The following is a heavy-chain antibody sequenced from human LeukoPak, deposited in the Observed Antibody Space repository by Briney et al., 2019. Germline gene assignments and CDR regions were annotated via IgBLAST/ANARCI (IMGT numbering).Heavy chain of an antibody. V-gene: IGHV3-9*01. J-gene: IGHJ4*02. Sequence: GGSLRLSCAASGFTFDDYAIHWVRQAPGKGLEWVSGISWNSGNIGYADSVKGRFTISRDNAKNSLYLQMNSLRAEDTAVYYCARDRLGSPDYWGQGTLVTVSS. D-gene: IGHD2-15*01. CDR3: ARDRLGSPDY. CDR2: ISWNSGNI. CDR1: GFTFDDYA.